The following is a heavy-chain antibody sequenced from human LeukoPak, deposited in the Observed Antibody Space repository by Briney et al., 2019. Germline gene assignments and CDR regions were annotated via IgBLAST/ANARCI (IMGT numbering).Heavy chain of an antibody. V-gene: IGHV4-61*05. CDR2: IYYSGST. CDR1: GGSISSSSYY. J-gene: IGHJ4*02. Sequence: SETLSLTCTVSGGSISSSSYYWGWIRQPPGKGLEWIGYIYYSGSTNYNPSLKSRVTISVDTSKNQFSLKLSSVTAADTAVYYCATSSGWYYFDYWGQGTLVTVSS. CDR3: ATSSGWYYFDY. D-gene: IGHD6-19*01.